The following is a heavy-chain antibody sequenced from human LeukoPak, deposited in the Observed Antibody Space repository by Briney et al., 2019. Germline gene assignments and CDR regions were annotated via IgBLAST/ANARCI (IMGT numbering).Heavy chain of an antibody. Sequence: GGSLRLSCAASGFTFSSYAMSWVRQAPGKGLEWVSAISGSGGSTYYADSVKGRFTISRDNSKNMLYLQMNSLRAEDTAVYYCAKDSDRIVVVTAIAYWGQGTLVTVSS. V-gene: IGHV3-23*01. CDR2: ISGSGGST. CDR1: GFTFSSYA. CDR3: AKDSDRIVVVTAIAY. J-gene: IGHJ4*02. D-gene: IGHD2-21*02.